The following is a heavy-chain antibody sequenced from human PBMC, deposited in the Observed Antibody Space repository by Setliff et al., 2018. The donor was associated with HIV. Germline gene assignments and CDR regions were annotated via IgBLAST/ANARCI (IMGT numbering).Heavy chain of an antibody. CDR2: INSASGGT. CDR3: ARDYLHVFDI. V-gene: IGHV1-2*02. J-gene: IGHJ3*02. Sequence: ASVKVSCKASGYTFTDNYIHWVRQAPGQGLGWMAWINSASGGTNYAQNFQGRVTVTRDTSINTAYVELNSLKSDDTAVYYCARDYLHVFDIWGQGTMVTVSS. CDR1: GYTFTDNY.